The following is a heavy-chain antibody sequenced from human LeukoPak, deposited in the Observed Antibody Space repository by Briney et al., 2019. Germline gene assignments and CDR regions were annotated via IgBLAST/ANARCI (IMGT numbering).Heavy chain of an antibody. V-gene: IGHV4-4*07. CDR2: IYTSGST. CDR3: ARGRIAALAAYYYYYMDV. Sequence: SETLSLTCTVSGGSISSYYWSWIRQPAGKGLEWIGRIYTSGSTNYNPSLKSRVTMSVDTSKNQFSLKLSSVTAADTAVYYCARGRIAALAAYYYYYMDVWGKGTTVTVSS. D-gene: IGHD6-6*01. J-gene: IGHJ6*03. CDR1: GGSISSYY.